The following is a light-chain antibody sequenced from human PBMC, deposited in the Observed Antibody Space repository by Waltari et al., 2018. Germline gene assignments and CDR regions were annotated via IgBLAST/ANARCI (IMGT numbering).Light chain of an antibody. V-gene: IGKV1-12*01. CDR3: QQANSFPFT. CDR1: QDINSW. CDR2: GAS. Sequence: MQMSQSPSSVSASVGDRVTITCRASQDINSWVAWYQQKPGKAPKLLIYGASSLQSGVPSRFSGSGSGTDFTLTISSLQPEDFATYYCQQANSFPFTFGPGTKVDIK. J-gene: IGKJ3*01.